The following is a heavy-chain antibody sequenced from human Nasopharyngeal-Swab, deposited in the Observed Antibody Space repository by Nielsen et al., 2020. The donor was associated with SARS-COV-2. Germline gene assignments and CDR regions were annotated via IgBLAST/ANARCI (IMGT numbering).Heavy chain of an antibody. CDR3: ARPYYDSSGYDAWFDP. D-gene: IGHD3-22*01. CDR2: IYYSGST. CDR1: GCTIRRSSFY. J-gene: IGHJ5*02. Sequence: GALTMSCAVFGCTIRRSSFYWGWIRQPPGKGLEWIGSIYYSGSTYYNPSLKSRVTISVDTSKNQSSLKLSSVTAADTAVYYCARPYYDSSGYDAWFDPWGQGTLVTVSS. V-gene: IGHV4-39*01.